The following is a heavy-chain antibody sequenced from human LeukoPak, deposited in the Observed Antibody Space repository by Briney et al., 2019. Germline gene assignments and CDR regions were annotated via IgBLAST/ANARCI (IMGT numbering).Heavy chain of an antibody. D-gene: IGHD2-21*02. J-gene: IGHJ4*02. CDR3: ARDPVLLRFDY. CDR1: GFTFSSYE. V-gene: IGHV3-48*03. Sequence: PGGSLRLSCAASGFTFSSYEMNWVRQAPGKGLEWVSYISSSGSTIYYADSVKGRFTISRDNAKNSLYPQMNSLRAEDTAVYYCARDPVLLRFDYWGQGTLVTVSS. CDR2: ISSSGSTI.